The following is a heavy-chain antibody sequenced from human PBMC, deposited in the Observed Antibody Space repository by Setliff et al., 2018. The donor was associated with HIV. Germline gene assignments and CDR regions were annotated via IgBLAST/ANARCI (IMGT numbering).Heavy chain of an antibody. J-gene: IGHJ4*02. CDR2: LNPKTGVA. CDR1: GYTFTGYY. D-gene: IGHD1-26*01. CDR3: ARGTVVGATIYYFDY. V-gene: IGHV1-2*06. Sequence: ASVKVSCKASGYTFTGYYIPWVRQAPGQGLEWMGRLNPKTGVAHFAQTFQGRVTMTRDTSIGIAFMELSRVKSADTAVYFCARGTVVGATIYYFDYWGQGTLVTVSS.